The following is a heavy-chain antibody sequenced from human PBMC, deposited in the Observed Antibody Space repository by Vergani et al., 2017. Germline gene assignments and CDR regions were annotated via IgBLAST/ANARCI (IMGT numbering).Heavy chain of an antibody. CDR2: ISYDGSNK. D-gene: IGHD2-21*02. J-gene: IGHJ4*02. V-gene: IGHV3-30*18. Sequence: QVQLVESGGGVVQPGRSLTLSCAASGFTFSSYGMHWVRQAPGKGLEWVAVISYDGSNKYYADSVKGRFTISRDNSRNTLYLQMNSLRAEDTAVYYCAKPPLGWVVTAIPTDWGQGTLVTVSS. CDR1: GFTFSSYG. CDR3: AKPPLGWVVTAIPTD.